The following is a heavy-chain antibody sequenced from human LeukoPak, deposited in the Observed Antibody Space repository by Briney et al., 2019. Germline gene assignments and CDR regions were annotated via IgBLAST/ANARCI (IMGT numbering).Heavy chain of an antibody. D-gene: IGHD6-19*01. CDR1: GDSITNDNHY. J-gene: IGHJ4*02. CDR2: ISATGNT. Sequence: SETLSLTCTVSGDSITNDNHYWSWIRQPAGKGLEWIVRISATGNTNYNPSLKSRVTISADTSKNQFSLRLSSVTAADTAVYYCTRKQWVEYYFDSWGQGTLVTVSS. CDR3: TRKQWVEYYFDS. V-gene: IGHV4-61*02.